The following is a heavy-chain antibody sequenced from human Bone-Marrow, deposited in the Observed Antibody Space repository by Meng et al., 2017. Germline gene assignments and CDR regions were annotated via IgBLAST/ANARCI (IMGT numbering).Heavy chain of an antibody. J-gene: IGHJ4*02. CDR3: ARLAYDSSGYWFDY. D-gene: IGHD3-22*01. CDR1: GGSFSGYY. CDR2: INHSGST. Sequence: QVQLQQWGAGLLKPSETLSLPCAVYGGSFSGYYWSWIRQPPGKGLEWIGEINHSGSTNYNPSLKSRVTISVDTSKNQFSLKLSSVTAADTAVYYCARLAYDSSGYWFDYWGQGTLVTVSS. V-gene: IGHV4-34*01.